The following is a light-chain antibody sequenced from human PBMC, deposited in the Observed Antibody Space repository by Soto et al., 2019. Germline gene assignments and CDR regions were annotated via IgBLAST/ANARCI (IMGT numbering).Light chain of an antibody. Sequence: EIVLTQSPATLSVSPGERATLSFRASQSISDTLAWYQQKPGQAPRLLIYSASRRATGFPARFSGSGSGTEFTLTISSLQSEDFAVYYCQQYNNWPPITFGQGTKVDIK. CDR2: SAS. J-gene: IGKJ1*01. V-gene: IGKV3-15*01. CDR1: QSISDT. CDR3: QQYNNWPPIT.